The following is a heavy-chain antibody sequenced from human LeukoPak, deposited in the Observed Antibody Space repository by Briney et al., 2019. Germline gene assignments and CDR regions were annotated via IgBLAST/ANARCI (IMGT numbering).Heavy chain of an antibody. J-gene: IGHJ4*02. CDR1: GGSISSGGYY. CDR3: ARRKGYCSGGSCYEYYFDY. V-gene: IGHV4-30-2*01. CDR2: IFYSGNT. D-gene: IGHD2-15*01. Sequence: SQTLSLTCTVSGGSISSGGYYWSWIRQPPGKGLEWIGDIFYSGNTYYNPSLKSRVTISVDTSKNQFSLKLSSVTAADTAVYYCARRKGYCSGGSCYEYYFDYWGQGTLVTVSS.